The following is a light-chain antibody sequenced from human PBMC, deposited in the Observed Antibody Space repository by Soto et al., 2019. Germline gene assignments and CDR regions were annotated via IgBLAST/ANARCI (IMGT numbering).Light chain of an antibody. J-gene: IGLJ1*01. Sequence: QSALTQPASVSGSPGQSITISCTGTRNDIGDYNYVSWYHQRPGKAPTLVIFDVDNRPSGVSNRFSGSKSGNTASLAISGLPGEDEANYYCSSYSSSGSPYVLGTGTKVTVL. V-gene: IGLV2-14*03. CDR1: RNDIGDYNY. CDR3: SSYSSSGSPYV. CDR2: DVD.